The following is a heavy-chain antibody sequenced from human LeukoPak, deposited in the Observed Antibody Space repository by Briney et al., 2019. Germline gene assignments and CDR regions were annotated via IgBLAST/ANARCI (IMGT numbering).Heavy chain of an antibody. V-gene: IGHV1-69*04. D-gene: IGHD3-22*01. J-gene: IGHJ4*02. CDR1: GGTFSSYA. Sequence: SVKVSCKASGGTFSSYAISWVRQAPGQGLEWMGRIIPIFGIANYAQKFQGRVTITADKSTSTAYMELSSLRSEDTAVYYCASAPSGYDSSGYYPQFDYWGQGTLVTVSS. CDR3: ASAPSGYDSSGYYPQFDY. CDR2: IIPIFGIA.